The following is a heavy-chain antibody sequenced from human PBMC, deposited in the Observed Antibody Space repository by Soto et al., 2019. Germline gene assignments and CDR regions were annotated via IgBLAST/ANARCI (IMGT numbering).Heavy chain of an antibody. D-gene: IGHD3-3*01. CDR1: GFNFRSYS. Sequence: EVQLMESGGGLVKPGGSLRLSCAASGFNFRSYSMNWVRQAPGKGVEWVSSINSSSSFIYFADSVMGRFTISTDNSKNSVFLQMNSLRAEDTAVYYCARDPSITLFGVVLRYFDLWGRGTLVTVSS. J-gene: IGHJ2*01. CDR2: INSSSSFI. CDR3: ARDPSITLFGVVLRYFDL. V-gene: IGHV3-21*01.